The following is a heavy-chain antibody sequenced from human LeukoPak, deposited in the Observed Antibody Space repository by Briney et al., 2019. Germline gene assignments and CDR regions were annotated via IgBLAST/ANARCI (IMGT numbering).Heavy chain of an antibody. CDR3: AKQLWDGDY. D-gene: IGHD3-16*01. Sequence: GGSLRLSCAASGFTFSSYAMSWVRQAPGKGLEWVSSISSTGGNTHYADSVNGRFIISRDNSKNMVYLQMNSLRVEDTAVYHCAKQLWDGDYWGQGTLVTVSS. CDR2: ISSTGGNT. J-gene: IGHJ4*02. V-gene: IGHV3-23*01. CDR1: GFTFSSYA.